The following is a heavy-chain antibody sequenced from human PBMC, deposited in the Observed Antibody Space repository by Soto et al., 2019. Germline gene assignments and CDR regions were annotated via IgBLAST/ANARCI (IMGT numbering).Heavy chain of an antibody. J-gene: IGHJ6*02. D-gene: IGHD6-19*01. Sequence: QVQLVDSGGGLVKPGGSLRLSCAASGFTFSDYYMSWIRQAPGKGLEWGAYITSVSTIYYADSVKGRITISRENAKNSLYLQMNSLRAEDTAVYYCARAPYSSGWYDYYYGMDVWGQGTTVTVSS. CDR1: GFTFSDYY. CDR3: ARAPYSSGWYDYYYGMDV. CDR2: ITSVSTI. V-gene: IGHV3-11*01.